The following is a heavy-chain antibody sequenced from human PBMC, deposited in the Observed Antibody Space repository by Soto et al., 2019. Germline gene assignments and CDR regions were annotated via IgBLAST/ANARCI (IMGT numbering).Heavy chain of an antibody. CDR1: GDAFTGYY. V-gene: IGHV1-2*04. CDR2: INPNSGGT. CDR3: ARGVVVAALGDYYYYMDV. Sequence: GASVEVCCKASGDAFTGYYRHWVRQAPGQGLEWMGWINPNSGGTNYAQKFQGWVTVTRDTSISTAYMELSRLRSDDTAVYYCARGVVVAALGDYYYYMDVWGKGTTVTV. J-gene: IGHJ6*03. D-gene: IGHD2-15*01.